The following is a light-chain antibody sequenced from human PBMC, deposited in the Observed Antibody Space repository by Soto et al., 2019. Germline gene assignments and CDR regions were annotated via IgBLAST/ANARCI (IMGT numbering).Light chain of an antibody. Sequence: QSVLTQPRSVSGSPGQSVTISCTGTSSDVGGYNYVSWYQQHPGKAPKLMIYDVSKRPSGVPDRFSGSKSGNMASLTITGLQAEDEADYYCCSYAGSYTYVFGTGTKVTVL. V-gene: IGLV2-11*01. CDR3: CSYAGSYTYV. J-gene: IGLJ1*01. CDR2: DVS. CDR1: SSDVGGYNY.